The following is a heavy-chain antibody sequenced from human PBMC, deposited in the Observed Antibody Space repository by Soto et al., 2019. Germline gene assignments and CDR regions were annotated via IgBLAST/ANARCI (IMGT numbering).Heavy chain of an antibody. CDR3: AKVPYYYDSSGYYQEV. CDR2: TYYRSKWYY. CDR1: GDSVSSNSAG. V-gene: IGHV6-1*01. D-gene: IGHD3-22*01. Sequence: SQTLSLTCAITGDSVSSNSAGWSWVRQSPSRGLEWLGRTYYRSKWYYEYAVSVRGRITINPDTSKNQYSLQLNSVTPEDTAVYYCAKVPYYYDSSGYYQEVWGQGTLVTVSS. J-gene: IGHJ4*02.